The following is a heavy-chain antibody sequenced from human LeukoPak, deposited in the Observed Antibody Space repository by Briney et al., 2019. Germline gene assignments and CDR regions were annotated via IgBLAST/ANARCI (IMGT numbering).Heavy chain of an antibody. V-gene: IGHV4-38-2*02. Sequence: SETLSLTCTVSGYSISSGYYWGWIRQPPGKGLEWIGSIYHSGSTYYNPSLKSRVTISVDTSKNQFSLKLSSVTAADMAVYYCARADDSSGLDWFDPWGQGTLVTVSS. CDR2: IYHSGST. D-gene: IGHD3-22*01. CDR3: ARADDSSGLDWFDP. J-gene: IGHJ5*02. CDR1: GYSISSGYY.